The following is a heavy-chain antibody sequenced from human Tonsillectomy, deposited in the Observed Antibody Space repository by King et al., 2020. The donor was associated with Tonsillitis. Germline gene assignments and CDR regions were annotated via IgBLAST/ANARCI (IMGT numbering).Heavy chain of an antibody. Sequence: HVQLVESGTEVKRPGASVKVSCQSSGYTFSGCYIHWVRQAPGQGLEWMGWMNPHNGVTKYAQKFQDRVTMSRDTSVDTAYMELTRLTSDDTAVYYCARDTMFDGESRSWFDFWGQGTLVSVS. J-gene: IGHJ4*02. D-gene: IGHD1-26*01. CDR3: ARDTMFDGESRSWFDF. CDR2: MNPHNGVT. CDR1: GYTFSGCY. V-gene: IGHV1-2*02.